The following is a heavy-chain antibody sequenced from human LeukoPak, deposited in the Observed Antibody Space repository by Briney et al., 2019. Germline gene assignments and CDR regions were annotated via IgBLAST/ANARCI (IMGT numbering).Heavy chain of an antibody. V-gene: IGHV3-43*02. Sequence: GGSLRLSCVASGLPIADFAMHWVRQAPGKGLEWVSLISGDGVSTFYADSVKGRFSISRDNSKNSLSLEMNSLRTEDTAMYYSARESGKFDYWGQGTLVAVSS. CDR2: ISGDGVST. J-gene: IGHJ4*02. CDR3: ARESGKFDY. CDR1: GLPIADFA.